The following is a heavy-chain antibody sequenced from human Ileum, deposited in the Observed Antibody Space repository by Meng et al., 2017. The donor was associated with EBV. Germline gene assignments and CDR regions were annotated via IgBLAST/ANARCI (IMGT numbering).Heavy chain of an antibody. CDR1: GGSISSSNW. CDR2: IYHSGST. V-gene: IGHV4-4*02. D-gene: IGHD6-19*01. J-gene: IGHJ4*02. CDR3: ARVGQWLPIDY. Sequence: QVPLQGPAPGLVKPSGTLSLTCAVSGGSISSSNWWSWVRQPPGKGLEWIGEIYHSGSTNYNPFLKSRVTISVDKSKNQFSLNLSSVTAADTAVYYCARVGQWLPIDYWGQGTLVTVSS.